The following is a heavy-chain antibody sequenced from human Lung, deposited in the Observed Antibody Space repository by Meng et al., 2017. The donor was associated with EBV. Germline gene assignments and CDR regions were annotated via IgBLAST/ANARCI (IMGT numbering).Heavy chain of an antibody. J-gene: IGHJ5*02. CDR3: AASSSSWYQNWFDP. V-gene: IGHV1-18*01. CDR2: ISAYNGNT. D-gene: IGHD6-13*01. CDR1: GYTFTSYG. Sequence: QVQLVQSGAEVKKPGAAVKDAGKASGYTFTSYGISWVRQAPGQGLEWMGWISAYNGNTNYAQKLQGRVTMTTDTSTSTAYMELRSLRSDDTAVYYCAASSSSWYQNWFDPWGQGTLVTVSS.